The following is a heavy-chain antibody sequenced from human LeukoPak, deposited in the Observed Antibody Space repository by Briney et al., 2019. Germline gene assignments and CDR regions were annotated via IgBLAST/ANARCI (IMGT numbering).Heavy chain of an antibody. CDR1: GASFTEYY. CDR3: ARPRVRPTTNWFDT. Sequence: PSETLSLTCAVYGASFTEYYWSWIRQPPGKGVEWIGEIDHTGSTNYNPSLKTRVTISVDTSNKHFSLRLNSVTAADTAVYYCARPRVRPTTNWFDTWGQGTLVTVSS. V-gene: IGHV4-34*01. J-gene: IGHJ5*02. CDR2: IDHTGST. D-gene: IGHD1-26*01.